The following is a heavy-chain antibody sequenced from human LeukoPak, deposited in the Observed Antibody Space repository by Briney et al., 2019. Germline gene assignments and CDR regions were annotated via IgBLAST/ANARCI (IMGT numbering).Heavy chain of an antibody. V-gene: IGHV3-30*03. CDR1: GFTFSSYG. J-gene: IGHJ4*02. Sequence: GGSLRLSCAASGFTFSSYGMHWVRQAPGKGLEWVAVISYDGSNKYYADSVKGRFTISRDNSKNTLYLQMNSLRAEDTAVYYCATAPAWSTRDYWGQGTLVTVSS. CDR3: ATAPAWSTRDY. CDR2: ISYDGSNK. D-gene: IGHD1-1*01.